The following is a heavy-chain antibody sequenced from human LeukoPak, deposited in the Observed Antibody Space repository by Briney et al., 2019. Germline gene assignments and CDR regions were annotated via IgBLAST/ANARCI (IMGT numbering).Heavy chain of an antibody. J-gene: IGHJ3*02. CDR2: IYYSGGT. V-gene: IGHV4-59*12. CDR1: GGSISSYY. CDR3: ARDQSYGGNSGNAFDI. D-gene: IGHD4-23*01. Sequence: SETLSLTCSVSGGSISSYYWSWIRQPPGKGLEWIGYIYYSGGTNYNPSLKSRVTISVDTSKNQFSLKLSSVTAADTAVYYCARDQSYGGNSGNAFDIWGQGTMVTVSS.